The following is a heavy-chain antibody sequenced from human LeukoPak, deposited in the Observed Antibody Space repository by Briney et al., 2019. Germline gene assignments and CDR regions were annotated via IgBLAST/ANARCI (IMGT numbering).Heavy chain of an antibody. D-gene: IGHD3-10*01. Sequence: PGGSLRLSCAASGFTFSSYAVHWVRQAPGKGLEWVAGISYEATNKYYADSVKGRFTISRDISRNTLYLQMNSLRPEDTAMYYCARAPFGDEGYWGQGTLVTVSS. CDR2: ISYEATNK. CDR3: ARAPFGDEGY. J-gene: IGHJ4*02. V-gene: IGHV3-30*04. CDR1: GFTFSSYA.